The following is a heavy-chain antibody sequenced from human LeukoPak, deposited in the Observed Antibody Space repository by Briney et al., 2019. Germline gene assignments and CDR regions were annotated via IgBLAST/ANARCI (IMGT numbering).Heavy chain of an antibody. V-gene: IGHV4-31*03. Sequence: PSETLSLTCTVSGGSISSGGYYWSWIRHHPGKGLEWIGYIYYSGSTYYNPSLKSRVTISVDTSKNQFSLKLSSVTAADTAVYYCARFWDEVGGAFDIWGQGTMVTVSS. J-gene: IGHJ3*02. D-gene: IGHD3-10*01. CDR3: ARFWDEVGGAFDI. CDR2: IYYSGST. CDR1: GGSISSGGYY.